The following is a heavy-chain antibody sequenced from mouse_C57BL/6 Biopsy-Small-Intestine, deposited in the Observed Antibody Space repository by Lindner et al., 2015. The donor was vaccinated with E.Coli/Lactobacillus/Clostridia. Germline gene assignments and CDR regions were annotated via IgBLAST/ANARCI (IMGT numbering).Heavy chain of an antibody. CDR2: INPNNGGT. V-gene: IGHV1-18*01. CDR1: GYTFTDYN. Sequence: VQLQESGPELVKPGASVKIPCKASGYTFTDYNMDWVKQSHGKSLEWIGDINPNNGGTIYNQKFKGKATLTVDQSSSTAYMQLNSLTSEDSAVYYCARGFITTLYFDYWGQGTTLTVSS. D-gene: IGHD1-1*01. CDR3: ARGFITTLYFDY. J-gene: IGHJ2*01.